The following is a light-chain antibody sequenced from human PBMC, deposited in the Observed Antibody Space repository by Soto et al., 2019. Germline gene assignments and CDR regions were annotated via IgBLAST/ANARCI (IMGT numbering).Light chain of an antibody. J-gene: IGKJ1*01. Sequence: ELVMTQSPATLSVSPGERATLSCRASQSVGSKLAWYQQKPGQAPRLLIHDASTRATGIPARFSGSRSGTEFTLPISSLQSEDFAVYYCQQYNNWPPWTFGQGTKVEIK. CDR2: DAS. CDR3: QQYNNWPPWT. CDR1: QSVGSK. V-gene: IGKV3-15*01.